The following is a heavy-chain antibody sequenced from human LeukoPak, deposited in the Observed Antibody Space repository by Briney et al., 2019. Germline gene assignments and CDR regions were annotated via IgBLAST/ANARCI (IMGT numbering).Heavy chain of an antibody. J-gene: IGHJ4*02. CDR3: VREGGYCSGGSCYSGFFFDY. Sequence: SETLSLTCTVSGGSISSGSYYWSWIRQPAGKGLEWIGRIYTSGSTNYNPSLKSRVTMSVDTSKNQFSLKLSSVTAADTAVYYCVREGGYCSGGSCYSGFFFDYWGQGTLVTVSS. V-gene: IGHV4-61*02. CDR1: GGSISSGSYY. CDR2: IYTSGST. D-gene: IGHD2-15*01.